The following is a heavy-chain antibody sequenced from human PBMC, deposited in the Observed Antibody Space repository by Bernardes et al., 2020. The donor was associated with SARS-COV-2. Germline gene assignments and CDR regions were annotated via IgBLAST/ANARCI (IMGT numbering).Heavy chain of an antibody. Sequence: GGSLRLSCVASGITFSNYSMRWVRQAPGRGLEWVSVITGNGAIPYYADSVKGRFTISRDNSKTTLYLKMNSLRAEDTAVYYCARAAAETDWYFDLWGRSTLVTVSS. J-gene: IGHJ2*01. V-gene: IGHV3-23*01. CDR3: ARAAAETDWYFDL. CDR2: ITGNGAIP. D-gene: IGHD6-25*01. CDR1: GITFSNYS.